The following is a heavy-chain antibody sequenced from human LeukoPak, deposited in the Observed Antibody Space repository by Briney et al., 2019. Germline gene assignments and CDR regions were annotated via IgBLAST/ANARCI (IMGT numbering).Heavy chain of an antibody. CDR1: GFTFSSYW. CDR3: ARANRYFDCGPEDV. V-gene: IGHV3-7*01. CDR2: IKQDGSEK. D-gene: IGHD3-9*01. J-gene: IGHJ6*04. Sequence: PGGSLRLSCAASGFTFSSYWMSWVRQAPGKGLEWVANIKQDGSEKYYVDSVKGRFTISRDNAKNSLYLQMNSLRAEDTAVYYCARANRYFDCGPEDVWGKGTTVTVSS.